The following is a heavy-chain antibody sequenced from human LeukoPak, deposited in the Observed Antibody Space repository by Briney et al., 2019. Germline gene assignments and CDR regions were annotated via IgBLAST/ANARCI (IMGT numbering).Heavy chain of an antibody. V-gene: IGHV3-21*01. CDR2: ISSSSSYI. CDR3: ARDGGYYYFDY. D-gene: IGHD3-22*01. Sequence: GGSLRLSCAASGFTYSSYSMNWVRQAPGKGLEWVSSISSSSSYIYYADPVKGRFTISRDNAKNSLYLQMNSLRAEDTAVYYCARDGGYYYFDYWGQGTLVTVSS. CDR1: GFTYSSYS. J-gene: IGHJ4*02.